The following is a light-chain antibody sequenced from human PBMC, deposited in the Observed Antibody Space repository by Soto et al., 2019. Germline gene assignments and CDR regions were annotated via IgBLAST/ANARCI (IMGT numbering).Light chain of an antibody. V-gene: IGLV7-43*01. J-gene: IGLJ1*01. CDR2: STS. CDR1: TGAVTSGYY. Sequence: QAVVTQEPALTVSPGGTVTLTCATSTGAVTSGYYTKWFQQKPGQAPRPLINSTSNKPSWTPARFSGSLLGGKAALTMSGVQPEDEAEYYCLLYYGGVQVFGTGTKVTVL. CDR3: LLYYGGVQV.